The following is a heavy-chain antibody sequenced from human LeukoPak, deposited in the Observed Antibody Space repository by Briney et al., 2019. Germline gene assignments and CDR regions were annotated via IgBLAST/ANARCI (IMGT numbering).Heavy chain of an antibody. D-gene: IGHD3-10*01. V-gene: IGHV3-48*02. J-gene: IGHJ3*02. Sequence: GGSLRLSCAASGFTFSDYSMNWVRQAPGKGLEWVSYIGANSATYYADSVKGRFTISRDNAKNSLSLQMNSLRDDDTAVYYCAREGYYGAFDIWGQGTVVTVSS. CDR2: IGANSAT. CDR3: AREGYYGAFDI. CDR1: GFTFSDYS.